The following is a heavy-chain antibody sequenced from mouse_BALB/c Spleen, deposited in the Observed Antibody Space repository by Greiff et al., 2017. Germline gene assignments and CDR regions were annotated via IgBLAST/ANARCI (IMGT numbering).Heavy chain of an antibody. CDR3: ARGDWEDY. D-gene: IGHD4-1*01. Sequence: EVKLVESGGGLVQPGGSLKLSCAASGFTFSSYGMSWVRQTPDKRLELVATINSNGGSTYYPDSVKGRFTISRDNAKNTLYLQMSSLKSEDTAMYYCARGDWEDYWGQGTTLTVSS. CDR1: GFTFSSYG. CDR2: INSNGGST. V-gene: IGHV5-6-3*01. J-gene: IGHJ2*01.